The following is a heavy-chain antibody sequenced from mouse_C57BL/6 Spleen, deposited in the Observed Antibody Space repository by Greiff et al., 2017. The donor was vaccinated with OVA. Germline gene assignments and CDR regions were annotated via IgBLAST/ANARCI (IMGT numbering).Heavy chain of an antibody. CDR3: ARRPLTANDY. CDR1: GYTFTSYW. CDR2: IDPSDRYP. D-gene: IGHD4-1*01. Sequence: QVQLQQPGAELVKPGASVKLSCKASGYTFTSYWLQWVKQRPGPGLEWIGEIDPSDRYPNYNQKFKGKATLTVDTSSSTAYMQLSSLTSEDSAVYYCARRPLTANDYWGQGTTRTVSS. V-gene: IGHV1-50*01. J-gene: IGHJ2*01.